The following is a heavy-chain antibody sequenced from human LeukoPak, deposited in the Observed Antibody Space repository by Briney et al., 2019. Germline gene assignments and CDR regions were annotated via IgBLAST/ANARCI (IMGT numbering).Heavy chain of an antibody. V-gene: IGHV1-2*02. CDR1: GYTFTGYY. D-gene: IGHD6-19*01. Sequence: ASVKVSCKASGYTFTGYYMHRVRQAPGQGLEWMGWINPNSGGTNYAQKFQGRVTMTRDTSISTAYMELSRLRSDDTAVYYCAREGRLKQWLVRSYFLYFDYWGQGTLVTVSS. CDR2: INPNSGGT. J-gene: IGHJ4*02. CDR3: AREGRLKQWLVRSYFLYFDY.